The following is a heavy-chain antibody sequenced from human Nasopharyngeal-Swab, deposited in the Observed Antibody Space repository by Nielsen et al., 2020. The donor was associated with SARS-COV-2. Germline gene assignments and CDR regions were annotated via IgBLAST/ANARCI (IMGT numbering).Heavy chain of an antibody. D-gene: IGHD2-8*01. Sequence: SVKVSGKASGYTFTSYAMNWVRQAPGQGLEWMGWINTNTGNPTYAQGFTGRFVFSLDTSVSTAYLQISSLKAEDTAVYYCARGRYCTNGVCQDRGSWFDPWGQGTLVTVSS. CDR2: INTNTGNP. CDR3: ARGRYCTNGVCQDRGSWFDP. V-gene: IGHV7-4-1*02. CDR1: GYTFTSYA. J-gene: IGHJ5*02.